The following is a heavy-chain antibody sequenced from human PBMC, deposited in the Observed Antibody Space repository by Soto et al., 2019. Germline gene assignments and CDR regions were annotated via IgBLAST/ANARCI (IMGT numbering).Heavy chain of an antibody. Sequence: QVQLVQSGGEVKKPGSSVKVSCKTSGYTFTTYGLSWGRQAPGQGLEWVGWISAYSGKTHYAQKFQRKVTMTTDTSTNTAYLELRSLRSDDTAVYYCARDPYLGDHQYWGQGTLVTVSS. V-gene: IGHV1-18*01. CDR2: ISAYSGKT. CDR3: ARDPYLGDHQY. CDR1: GYTFTTYG. J-gene: IGHJ4*02. D-gene: IGHD3-16*01.